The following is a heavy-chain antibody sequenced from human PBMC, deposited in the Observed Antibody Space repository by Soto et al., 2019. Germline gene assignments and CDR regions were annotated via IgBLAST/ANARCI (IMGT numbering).Heavy chain of an antibody. J-gene: IGHJ4*02. D-gene: IGHD3-3*01. CDR3: AHRVLRTVFGLVTTTAIYFDF. CDR2: IYWDDDK. V-gene: IGHV2-5*02. Sequence: ESCPTVVRPTETLTLTCRFSGFSLTTSGVGVGWIRQSPGKAPEWLALIYWDDDKRYSASLKSRLTITKDTSKNQVVLTVSDLDPTDTVTYYCAHRVLRTVFGLVTTTAIYFDFWGQGTPVAVSS. CDR1: GFSLTTSGVG.